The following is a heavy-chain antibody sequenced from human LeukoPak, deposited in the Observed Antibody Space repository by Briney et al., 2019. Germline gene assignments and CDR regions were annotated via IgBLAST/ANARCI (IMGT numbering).Heavy chain of an antibody. J-gene: IGHJ4*02. CDR1: GFIFSNYA. V-gene: IGHV3-7*01. CDR3: ARGARYCSGGSCYSGY. CDR2: IKQDGSEK. Sequence: GGSLRLSCTASGFIFSNYAMTWVRQAPGKGLEWVANIKQDGSEKYYVDSVKGRFTVSRGNAKNSLYLQMNSLRAEDTAVYYCARGARYCSGGSCYSGYWGQGTLVTVSS. D-gene: IGHD2-15*01.